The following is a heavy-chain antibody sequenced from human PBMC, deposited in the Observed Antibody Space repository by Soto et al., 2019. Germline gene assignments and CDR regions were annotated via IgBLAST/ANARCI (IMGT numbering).Heavy chain of an antibody. D-gene: IGHD5-12*01. CDR1: GYTFTTYG. J-gene: IGHJ3*02. CDR2: ISPYSRNT. Sequence: QVQLVQSGVEVKKPGASVEVSCKASGYTFTTYGVSWVRQAPGQGLEWMGWISPYSRNTNYAQKLQGRVTMTTDTSTTTAYMELRSLRSDDTAVYYCARDGFDGFDIWGQGTMVTVSS. CDR3: ARDGFDGFDI. V-gene: IGHV1-18*01.